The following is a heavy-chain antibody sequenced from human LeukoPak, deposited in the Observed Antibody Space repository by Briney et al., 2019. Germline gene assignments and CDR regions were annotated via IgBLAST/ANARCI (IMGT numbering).Heavy chain of an antibody. CDR3: AKGFTTITPRFDH. D-gene: IGHD6-6*01. CDR1: GFMLTNYA. Sequence: GGSLRLSCAASGFMLTNYAMTWVRQAPGRGLEWLSSMSGSGSSTYYADSVKGRFTISKDNSKNTLFLQMSSLRAEDTAVYYCAKGFTTITPRFDHWGQGALVTVSS. V-gene: IGHV3-23*01. J-gene: IGHJ4*02. CDR2: MSGSGSST.